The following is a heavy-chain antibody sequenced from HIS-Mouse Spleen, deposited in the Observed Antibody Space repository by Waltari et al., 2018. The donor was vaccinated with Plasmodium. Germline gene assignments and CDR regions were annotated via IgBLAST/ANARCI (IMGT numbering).Heavy chain of an antibody. V-gene: IGHV4-34*01. D-gene: IGHD6-6*01. Sequence: QVQLQQWGAGLLKPSETLSLTCAVYGGSFSGYYWSWIRQPPGKGLEWIGEINHSGSTNYNPSLKRRVTISVDTSKNQFSLKLSSVTAADTAVYYCARAIAARPGDYWGQGTLVTVSS. CDR1: GGSFSGYY. J-gene: IGHJ4*02. CDR2: INHSGST. CDR3: ARAIAARPGDY.